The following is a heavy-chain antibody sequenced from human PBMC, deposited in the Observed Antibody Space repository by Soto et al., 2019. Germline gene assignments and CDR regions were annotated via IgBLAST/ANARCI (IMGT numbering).Heavy chain of an antibody. CDR3: AKGYSNYFDY. CDR2: ISYDGSNK. Sequence: QVQLVESGGGVVQPGRSLRLSCAASGFTFSSYGMHWVRQAPGKRLEWVAVISYDGSNKYYADSVKGRFTISRDNSKNTLYLQMNSLRAEDTAVYYCAKGYSNYFDYWGQGTLVTVSS. D-gene: IGHD6-13*01. V-gene: IGHV3-30*18. CDR1: GFTFSSYG. J-gene: IGHJ4*02.